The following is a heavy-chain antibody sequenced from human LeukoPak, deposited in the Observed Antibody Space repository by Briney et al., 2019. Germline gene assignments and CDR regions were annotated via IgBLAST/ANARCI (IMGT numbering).Heavy chain of an antibody. Sequence: SETLSLTCTVSGGSISSSSYYWGWIRQPPGKGLEWIGSIYYSGSTYYNPSLKSRVTISVDTSKHQFSLKLSSVTAADTAVYYCARDGSYYDILTGYNYYYYMDVWGKGTTVTVSS. CDR2: IYYSGST. J-gene: IGHJ6*03. CDR3: ARDGSYYDILTGYNYYYYMDV. CDR1: GGSISSSSYY. V-gene: IGHV4-39*07. D-gene: IGHD3-9*01.